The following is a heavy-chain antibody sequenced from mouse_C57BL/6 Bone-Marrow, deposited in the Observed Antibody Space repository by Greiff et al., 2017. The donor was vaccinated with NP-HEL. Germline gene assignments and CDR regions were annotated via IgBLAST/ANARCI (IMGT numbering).Heavy chain of an antibody. D-gene: IGHD1-3*01. V-gene: IGHV1-26*01. CDR2: INPNNGGT. CDR3: ARLGNLVERGYVDV. J-gene: IGHJ1*03. CDR1: GYTFTDYY. Sequence: EVQLQQSGPELVKPGASVKISCKASGYTFTDYYMNWVKQSHGKSLEWIGDINPNNGGTSYNQKFKGKATLTVDKSSSTAYMERRSLTSEDSAVYYCARLGNLVERGYVDVWGTGTTVTVSS.